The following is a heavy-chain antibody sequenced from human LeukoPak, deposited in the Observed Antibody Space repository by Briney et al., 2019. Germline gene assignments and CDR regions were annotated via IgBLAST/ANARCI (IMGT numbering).Heavy chain of an antibody. CDR2: LYYSGST. CDR3: VREGYSSTYPFDC. CDR1: GYFISNGYY. Sequence: SETLSLTCAVSGYFISNGYYWGWIRQPPGKGLEWIGSLYYSGSTYYNPSLKSRVTISVDTSKNQFSLRLRSVTAADTAVYYCVREGYSSTYPFDCWGQGTLVTVSS. V-gene: IGHV4-38-2*02. D-gene: IGHD6-13*01. J-gene: IGHJ4*02.